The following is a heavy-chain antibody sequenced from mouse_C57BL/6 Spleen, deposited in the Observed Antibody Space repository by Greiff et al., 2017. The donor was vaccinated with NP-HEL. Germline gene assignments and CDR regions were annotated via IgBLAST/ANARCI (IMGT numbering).Heavy chain of an antibody. Sequence: VQLQQSGPELVKPGASVKISCKASGYAFSSSWMNWVKQRPGKGLEWIGRIYPGDGDTNYNGKFKGKATLTADKSSSTAYMQLSSLTSEDSAVYFCASPGGYGYWGQGTTLTVSS. CDR3: ASPGGYGY. V-gene: IGHV1-82*01. J-gene: IGHJ2*01. CDR2: IYPGDGDT. CDR1: GYAFSSSW. D-gene: IGHD2-14*01.